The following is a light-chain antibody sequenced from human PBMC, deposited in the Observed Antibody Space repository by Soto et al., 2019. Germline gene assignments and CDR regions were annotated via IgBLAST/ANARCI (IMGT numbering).Light chain of an antibody. J-gene: IGKJ4*01. CDR2: RAS. CDR3: QQYDSSPLT. V-gene: IGKV3-20*01. Sequence: EIVLTQSPDTLSLSPGERATLSCRASQSVSSALLAWYQQKPGQAPRLLIYRASTRATGIPDRFTGSGSGTDFTRTFGRLEPEDFAVYYCQQYDSSPLTFGGGTKVEIK. CDR1: QSVSSAL.